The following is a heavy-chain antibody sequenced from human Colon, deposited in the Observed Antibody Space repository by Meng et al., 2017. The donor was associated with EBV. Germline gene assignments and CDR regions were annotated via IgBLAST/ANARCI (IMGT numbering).Heavy chain of an antibody. J-gene: IGHJ4*02. Sequence: QLQLQGSGQGLLKPSATLSLTCTGSGGSISSSHYYWGWVLQPPGKGLQWIGTIYHRGSTSYNPSLQSRVTMFVETSKNQFSLMLTSVTATDTAVYYCARRRGGSGRDCWGQGTLVTASS. CDR1: GGSISSSHYY. CDR2: IYHRGST. V-gene: IGHV4-39*01. D-gene: IGHD3-10*01. CDR3: ARRRGGSGRDC.